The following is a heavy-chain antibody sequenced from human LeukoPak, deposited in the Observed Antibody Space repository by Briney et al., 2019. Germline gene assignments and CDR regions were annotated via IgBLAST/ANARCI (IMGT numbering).Heavy chain of an antibody. V-gene: IGHV1-2*02. D-gene: IGHD5-18*01. J-gene: IGHJ6*02. Sequence: GASVKVSCKASGYTFTGYYMHWVRQAPGQGLEWMGWINPNSGGTNYAQKFQGRVTMTRDTSISTAYMELSRLRSDDTAVYYCARGRLWYSYGYTPPYYYYGMDIWGQGTTVTVSS. CDR2: INPNSGGT. CDR1: GYTFTGYY. CDR3: ARGRLWYSYGYTPPYYYYGMDI.